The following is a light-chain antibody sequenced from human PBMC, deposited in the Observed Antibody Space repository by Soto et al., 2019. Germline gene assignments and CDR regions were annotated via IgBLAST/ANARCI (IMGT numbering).Light chain of an antibody. CDR3: CLYAGSSTFVV. CDR2: EGT. J-gene: IGLJ3*02. CDR1: TSGVGSYHL. V-gene: IGLV2-23*03. Sequence: QSVLTQPASVSGSPGQSITISCTGATSGVGSYHLVSWYQQYPGKAPKLMIYEGTKRPSGVSNRFSGSKSGNTASLTISGRQAEDEADYYCCLYAGSSTFVVFGGGTKLTVL.